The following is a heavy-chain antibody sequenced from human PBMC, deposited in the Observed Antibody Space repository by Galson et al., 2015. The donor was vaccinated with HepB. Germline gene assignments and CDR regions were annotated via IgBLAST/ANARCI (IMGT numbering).Heavy chain of an antibody. CDR2: VSSSGSTI. J-gene: IGHJ4*02. V-gene: IGHV3-11*01. D-gene: IGHD3-22*01. CDR3: AGWIHYYDSSGYLDY. Sequence: SLRLSCAASGFTFSDYYMSWIRQAPGEGLEWVSYVSSSGSTIYYADSVKGRFTISRDNAKNSLYLQMNSLRAEDTAVYYCAGWIHYYDSSGYLDYWGQGTLVTVSS. CDR1: GFTFSDYY.